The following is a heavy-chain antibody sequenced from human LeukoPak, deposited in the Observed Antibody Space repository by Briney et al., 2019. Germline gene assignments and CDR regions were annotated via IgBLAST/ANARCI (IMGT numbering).Heavy chain of an antibody. D-gene: IGHD3-3*01. V-gene: IGHV3-21*04. Sequence: GGSLRLSCAASGFTFSSYSMNWVRQAPGKGLEWVSSISSSSSYIYYADSVKGRFTISRDNAKNTLYLQMNSLRAEDTAVYYCAKRRFLEWLPAGWFDPWGQGTLVTVSS. CDR2: ISSSSSYI. J-gene: IGHJ5*02. CDR1: GFTFSSYS. CDR3: AKRRFLEWLPAGWFDP.